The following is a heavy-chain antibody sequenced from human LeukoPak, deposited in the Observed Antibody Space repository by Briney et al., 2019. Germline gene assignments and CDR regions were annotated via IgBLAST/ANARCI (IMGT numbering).Heavy chain of an antibody. J-gene: IGHJ4*02. Sequence: SVKVSCKASAGTFSSYAISWVRQAPGQGLEWMGGIIPIFGTANYAQKFQGRVTITADESTSTAYMELSSLRSEDTAVYYCASSSTKGGYFDYWGQGTLVTVSS. D-gene: IGHD2-2*01. CDR3: ASSSTKGGYFDY. CDR2: IIPIFGTA. V-gene: IGHV1-69*13. CDR1: AGTFSSYA.